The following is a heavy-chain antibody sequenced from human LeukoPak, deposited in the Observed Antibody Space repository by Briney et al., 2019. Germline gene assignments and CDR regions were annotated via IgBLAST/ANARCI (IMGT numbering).Heavy chain of an antibody. CDR3: ARDPSNTSGWKTWFDP. J-gene: IGHJ5*02. Sequence: ASVKVSCKSSGYTFTRYGISWLRQAPGQGPEWMGWISAYNGDTNFAQKFQGRVTLTTDRTTSTAYLELRSLRSDDTAVYYCARDPSNTSGWKTWFDPWGQGTLVTVSS. CDR2: ISAYNGDT. D-gene: IGHD6-19*01. CDR1: GYTFTRYG. V-gene: IGHV1-18*01.